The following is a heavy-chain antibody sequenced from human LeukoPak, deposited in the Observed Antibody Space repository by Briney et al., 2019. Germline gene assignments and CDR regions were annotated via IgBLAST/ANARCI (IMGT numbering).Heavy chain of an antibody. V-gene: IGHV4-34*01. J-gene: IGHJ4*02. CDR3: ASSSIAVAGSDY. CDR1: GGSFSGYY. Sequence: SETLSLTCAVYGGSFSGYYWSWIRQPPGKGLEWIGEINHSGSTNYNPSLKSRVTISVDTSKNQFSRKLSSVTAADTAVYYCASSSIAVAGSDYWGQGTLVTVSS. CDR2: INHSGST. D-gene: IGHD6-19*01.